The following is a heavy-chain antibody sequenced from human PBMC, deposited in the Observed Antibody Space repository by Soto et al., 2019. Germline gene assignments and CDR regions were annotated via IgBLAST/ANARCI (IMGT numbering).Heavy chain of an antibody. D-gene: IGHD3-9*01. CDR1: GFTFSDYY. V-gene: IGHV3-11*01. Sequence: GGSLRLSCAASGFTFSDYYMNWIRQAPGKGLEWVSYISSSGSTIYYADSVKGRFTISRDNAKNSLYLQMNSLRAEDTAVYYCARGYFDWLLSYYYYYYMDVWGKGTTVTVSS. CDR3: ARGYFDWLLSYYYYYYMDV. CDR2: ISSSGSTI. J-gene: IGHJ6*03.